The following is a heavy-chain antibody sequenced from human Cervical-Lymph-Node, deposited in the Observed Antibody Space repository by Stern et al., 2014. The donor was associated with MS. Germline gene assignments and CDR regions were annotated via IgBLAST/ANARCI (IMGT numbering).Heavy chain of an antibody. D-gene: IGHD2-21*02. V-gene: IGHV3-30*18. J-gene: IGHJ4*02. Sequence: QLVQSGGGVVPPGRTLRLSWAASRFTFSTYGMHWVRQAPGKGLEWVAVISYDGNNKHFAATVKGRFTISRDNSKNTVDLQMNSLRVEDTAVYYCAKGGGRDWGGAFSVDYWGQGTQVTVSS. CDR3: AKGGGRDWGGAFSVDY. CDR2: ISYDGNNK. CDR1: RFTFSTYG.